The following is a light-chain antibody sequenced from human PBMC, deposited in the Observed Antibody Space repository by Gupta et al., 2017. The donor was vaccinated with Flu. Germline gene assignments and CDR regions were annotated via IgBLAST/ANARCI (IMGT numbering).Light chain of an antibody. CDR3: CSYAGGYV. CDR1: STDLASYNL. V-gene: IGLV2-23*02. J-gene: IGLJ1*01. Sequence: SGTSTDLASYNLVSWYQQHPGKAPRLIIYEVATRPSGASHRFSGSKSGDTASLTISGLQDDDEGDYYCCSYAGGYVVGIGTRVT. CDR2: EVA.